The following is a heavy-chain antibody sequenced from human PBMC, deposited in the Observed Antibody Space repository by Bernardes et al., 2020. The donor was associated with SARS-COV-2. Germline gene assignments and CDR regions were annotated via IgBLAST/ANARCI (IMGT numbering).Heavy chain of an antibody. D-gene: IGHD3-3*01. V-gene: IGHV3-21*01. CDR2: ISSSSSNI. Sequence: GGSLRLSCAASGFTFSSYSMNWVRQAPGKGLEWVSSISSSSSNIYYADSVKGRFTISRDNAKNSLYLQMNSLRAEDTAVYYCAKDRSPTTHVGSLWSGYESPNYYCAMDVWGQGATVTVSS. CDR1: GFTFSSYS. J-gene: IGHJ6*02. CDR3: AKDRSPTTHVGSLWSGYESPNYYCAMDV.